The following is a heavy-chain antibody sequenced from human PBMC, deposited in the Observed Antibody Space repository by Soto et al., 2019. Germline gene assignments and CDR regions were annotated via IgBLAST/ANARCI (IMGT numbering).Heavy chain of an antibody. CDR2: IYYSGST. J-gene: IGHJ5*02. CDR3: ARDFNGSGSYTAWFDP. V-gene: IGHV4-59*01. CDR1: GVSISSYY. D-gene: IGHD3-10*01. Sequence: SETLSLTCSVSGVSISSYYWSWIRQPPGKGLEWIGYIYYSGSTNYNPSLKSRVTISVDTSKKQFSLKLSSVTAADTAVYYCARDFNGSGSYTAWFDPWGQGTLVTVSS.